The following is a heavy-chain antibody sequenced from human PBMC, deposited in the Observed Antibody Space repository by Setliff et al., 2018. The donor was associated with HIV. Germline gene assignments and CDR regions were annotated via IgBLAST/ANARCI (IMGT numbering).Heavy chain of an antibody. D-gene: IGHD2-15*01. Sequence: SETLSLTCTVSGGSISSSSYYWGWIRQPPGKGLEWIGSIYYSGSTYYNPSLKSRVTIYVDTSKNQFSLKLSSVTAADAAVYYCASPASGGSSGQYHYWGQGTRFTVSS. V-gene: IGHV4-39*01. CDR2: IYYSGST. CDR1: GGSISSSSYY. J-gene: IGHJ4*02. CDR3: ASPASGGSSGQYHY.